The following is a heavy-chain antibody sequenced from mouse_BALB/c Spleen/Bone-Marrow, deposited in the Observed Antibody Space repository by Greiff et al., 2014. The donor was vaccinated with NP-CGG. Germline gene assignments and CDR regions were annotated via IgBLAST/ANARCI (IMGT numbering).Heavy chain of an antibody. Sequence: EVKLMESGGGLVQPGGSLRLSCATSGFIFTDYYMSWVRQPPGKALEWLAFIRNKANGYTTEYSASVKGRFTISRDNSQSILYLQMNTLRAEDSATYYCARDGSSFYWSFDVWGAGTTVTVSA. D-gene: IGHD1-1*01. J-gene: IGHJ1*01. CDR1: GFIFTDYY. CDR3: ARDGSSFYWSFDV. V-gene: IGHV7-3*02. CDR2: IRNKANGYTT.